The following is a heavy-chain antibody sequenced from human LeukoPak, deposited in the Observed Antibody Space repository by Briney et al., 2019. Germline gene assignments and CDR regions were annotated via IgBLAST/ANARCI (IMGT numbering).Heavy chain of an antibody. Sequence: PGGSLRLSCAASGLTFSSYSMNLVRQAPGKGLEWVSSISSSGSYIYFADSMKGRFTISRDNAGNSVYLQMNSLRVDDTAVYFCARDVSRDVSCYTDWGQGTLVTVSS. J-gene: IGHJ4*02. V-gene: IGHV3-21*01. CDR3: ARDVSRDVSCYTD. CDR2: ISSSGSYI. D-gene: IGHD2-2*02. CDR1: GLTFSSYS.